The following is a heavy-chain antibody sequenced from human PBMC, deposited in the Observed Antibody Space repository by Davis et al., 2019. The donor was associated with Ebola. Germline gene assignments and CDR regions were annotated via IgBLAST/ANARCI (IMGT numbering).Heavy chain of an antibody. Sequence: PGGSLRLSCAASGFTFSSYVMSWVRQAPGKGLEWVSGISGSGDKPYYADSVKGRFTISRDNSENTLYLEMNSLRAEDTAIYYCAKDMIGTMADYFDYWGQGTLVIVSS. CDR2: ISGSGDKP. D-gene: IGHD3-22*01. CDR3: AKDMIGTMADYFDY. J-gene: IGHJ4*02. CDR1: GFTFSSYV. V-gene: IGHV3-23*01.